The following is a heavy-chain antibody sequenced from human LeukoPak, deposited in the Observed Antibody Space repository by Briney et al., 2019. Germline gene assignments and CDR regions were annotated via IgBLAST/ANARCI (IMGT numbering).Heavy chain of an antibody. D-gene: IGHD4-17*01. V-gene: IGHV3-30*18. J-gene: IGHJ2*01. Sequence: PGGSLRLSCAASGFTFSSYGMHWVRQAPGKGLEWVAVISYDGSNKYYADSVKGRFTISRDNSKNTLYLQMNSLRAEDTAVYYCTKDRGTVTTNVDWYFDLWGRGTLVTVSS. CDR1: GFTFSSYG. CDR3: TKDRGTVTTNVDWYFDL. CDR2: ISYDGSNK.